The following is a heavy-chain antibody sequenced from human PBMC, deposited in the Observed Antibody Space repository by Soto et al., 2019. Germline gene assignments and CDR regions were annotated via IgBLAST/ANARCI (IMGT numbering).Heavy chain of an antibody. CDR3: APPVSCRGGSSQYDAFAI. CDR1: GFTVSSHA. Sequence: EVQVLESGGGLVQPGGSLRLSCEGSGFTVSSHAMTWIRQAPGKGPEWVSTVTADGGTYYADSVKGRSAMSRDTSENTLYFQMISLGAADTAAYYCAPPVSCRGGSSQYDAFAIRGQGTIVTVSS. J-gene: IGHJ3*02. D-gene: IGHD2-15*01. CDR2: VTADGGT. V-gene: IGHV3-23*01.